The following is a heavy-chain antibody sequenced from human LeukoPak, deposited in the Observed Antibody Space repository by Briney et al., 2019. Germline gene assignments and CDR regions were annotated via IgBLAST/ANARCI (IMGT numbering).Heavy chain of an antibody. Sequence: GGSLRLSCAASGFTFSSYGMHWVRQAPGKGLEWVAVISYDGSIKYYADSVKGRFTISRDNAKNSLYLQMNSLRAEDTAVYYCARDKGYYGSGSRNAFDIWGQGTMVTVSS. CDR2: ISYDGSIK. D-gene: IGHD3-10*01. CDR1: GFTFSSYG. J-gene: IGHJ3*02. V-gene: IGHV3-30*12. CDR3: ARDKGYYGSGSRNAFDI.